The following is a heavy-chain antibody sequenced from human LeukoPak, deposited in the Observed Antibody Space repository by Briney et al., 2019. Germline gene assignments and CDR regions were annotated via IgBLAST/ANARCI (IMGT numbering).Heavy chain of an antibody. V-gene: IGHV1-2*02. Sequence: ASVKVSCKASGYTLSDNYLHWVRQAPGQRLEWMAWINPSNGETKFAPRFQGRVTMTRDTSISTAYMELSSLRPDDTAVYYCARGSGYYYMDVWGKGTTVTISS. CDR1: GYTLSDNY. CDR2: INPSNGET. D-gene: IGHD6-25*01. J-gene: IGHJ6*03. CDR3: ARGSGYYYMDV.